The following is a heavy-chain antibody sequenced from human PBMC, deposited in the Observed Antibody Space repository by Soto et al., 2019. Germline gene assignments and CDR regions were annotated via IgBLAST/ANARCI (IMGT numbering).Heavy chain of an antibody. Sequence: PGGSLRLSCAASGFTFSFYAMSWVRQAPGKGLEWVSIISGSGGSTYYADSVKGRFTISRDNSKNTLYLQMNSLRADDTAVYYCARGLSSGWYYIDYWGQGTLVTVSS. CDR2: ISGSGGST. CDR1: GFTFSFYA. D-gene: IGHD6-19*01. V-gene: IGHV3-23*01. CDR3: ARGLSSGWYYIDY. J-gene: IGHJ4*02.